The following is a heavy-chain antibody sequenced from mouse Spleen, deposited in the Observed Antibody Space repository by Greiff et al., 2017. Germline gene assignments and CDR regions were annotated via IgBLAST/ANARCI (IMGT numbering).Heavy chain of an antibody. CDR2: INPSSGYT. D-gene: IGHD5-5*01. Sequence: QVQLQQSGAELARPGASVKMSCKASGYTFTSYTMHWVKQRPGQGLEWIGYINPSSGYTKYNQKFKDKATLTADKSSSTAYMQLSSLTSEDSAVYYCARWDYHYAMDYWGQGTSVTVSS. V-gene: IGHV1-4*01. CDR1: GYTFTSYT. J-gene: IGHJ4*01. CDR3: ARWDYHYAMDY.